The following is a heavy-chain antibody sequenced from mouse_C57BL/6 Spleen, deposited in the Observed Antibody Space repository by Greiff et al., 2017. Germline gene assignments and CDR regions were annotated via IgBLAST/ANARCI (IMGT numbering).Heavy chain of an antibody. Sequence: QVQLQQPGAELVMPGASVKLSCKASGYTFTSYWMHWVKQRPGQGLEWIGEIDPSDSYTNYNQKFKGKSTLTVDKSSSTAYMQLSSLTSEDSAVYYCARVEDYYGSTPTRYFDVWGTGTTVTVSS. D-gene: IGHD1-1*01. J-gene: IGHJ1*03. CDR1: GYTFTSYW. CDR3: ARVEDYYGSTPTRYFDV. CDR2: IDPSDSYT. V-gene: IGHV1-69*01.